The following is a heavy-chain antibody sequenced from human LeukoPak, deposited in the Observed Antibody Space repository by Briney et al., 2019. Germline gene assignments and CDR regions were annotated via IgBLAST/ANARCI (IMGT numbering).Heavy chain of an antibody. V-gene: IGHV3-23*01. D-gene: IGHD6-19*01. CDR1: GFTFSSYA. CDR2: IGASGGST. CDR3: AKVLGQWTHALLFDS. Sequence: GGPLRLSCAASGFTFSSYAMSWVRQAPGKGLEWVSVIGASGGSTYYADSVKGRFTISRDNSKSTLYLQMNSLRTEDSAVYHCAKVLGQWTHALLFDSWGQGTLVTVSS. J-gene: IGHJ4*02.